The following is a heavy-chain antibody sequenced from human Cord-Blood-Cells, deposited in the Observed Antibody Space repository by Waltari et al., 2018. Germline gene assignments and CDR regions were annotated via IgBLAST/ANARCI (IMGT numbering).Heavy chain of an antibody. CDR2: IYYSGRN. D-gene: IGHD3-10*01. Sequence: QVQLQESCPGQVKPSQTLSLTCTVSVGSLSSRGYYWSCIPQHPGKGLEWIGYIYYSGRNYYNPSLKSRVTISVDTSKNQFSLKLSSVTAADTAVYYCARASMVRGVNWFDPWGQGTLVTVSS. V-gene: IGHV4-31*03. CDR1: VGSLSSRGYY. CDR3: ARASMVRGVNWFDP. J-gene: IGHJ5*02.